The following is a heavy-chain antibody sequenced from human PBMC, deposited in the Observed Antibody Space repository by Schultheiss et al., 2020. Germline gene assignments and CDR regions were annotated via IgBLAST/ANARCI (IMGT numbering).Heavy chain of an antibody. D-gene: IGHD6-13*01. V-gene: IGHV4-34*01. Sequence: SETLSLTCAVYGGSFSGYYWSWIRQPPGKGLEWIGYIYYSGSTYYNPSLKSRVTVSVDTSKNQFSLKLSSVTAADTAVYYCARQTYSSSWYLLDYWGQGTLVTVSS. CDR3: ARQTYSSSWYLLDY. CDR1: GGSFSGYY. J-gene: IGHJ4*02. CDR2: IYYSGST.